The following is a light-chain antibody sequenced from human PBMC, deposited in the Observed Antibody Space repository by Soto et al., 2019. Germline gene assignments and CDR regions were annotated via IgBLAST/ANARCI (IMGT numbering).Light chain of an antibody. CDR3: QQAHSFPVT. Sequence: DIQMTQSPSSVSAVVGDRVTITCRASQDITRWLAWYQQQPGRAPKLLIYAASTLQGGVPSRFSGSGSGTDFTLPISSLRPEDFATYYFQQAHSFPVTFGQGTRLEI. V-gene: IGKV1-12*01. J-gene: IGKJ5*01. CDR1: QDITRW. CDR2: AAS.